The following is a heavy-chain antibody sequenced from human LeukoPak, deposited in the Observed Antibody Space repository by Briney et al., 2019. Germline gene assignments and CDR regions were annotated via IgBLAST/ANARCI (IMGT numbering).Heavy chain of an antibody. J-gene: IGHJ4*02. Sequence: ASVKVSCKASGYTLTDYYMHWVRQAPGQGLEWMGRINPNSGGTNYAQKFQGRVTMTRDSSISTVYMELSRLRSDDTAVYYCARVGYYESSGYYEYWGQGTLVTVSS. V-gene: IGHV1-2*06. CDR2: INPNSGGT. D-gene: IGHD3-22*01. CDR3: ARVGYYESSGYYEY. CDR1: GYTLTDYY.